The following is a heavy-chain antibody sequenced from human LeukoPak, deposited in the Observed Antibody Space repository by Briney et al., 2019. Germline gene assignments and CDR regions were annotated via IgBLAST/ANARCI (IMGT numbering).Heavy chain of an antibody. D-gene: IGHD4-17*01. V-gene: IGHV4-39*07. Sequence: SETLSLTCTVSGGSISSSSYYWSWIRQPPGKGLEWIGEINHSGSTNYNPSLKSRVTISVDTSKNQFSLKLSSVTAADTAVYYCARRPIYGDYRPRLDYWGQGTLVTVSS. CDR3: ARRPIYGDYRPRLDY. CDR2: INHSGST. J-gene: IGHJ4*02. CDR1: GGSISSSSYY.